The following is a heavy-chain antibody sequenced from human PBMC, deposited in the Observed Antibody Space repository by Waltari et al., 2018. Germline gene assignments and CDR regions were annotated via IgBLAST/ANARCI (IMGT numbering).Heavy chain of an antibody. D-gene: IGHD3-10*01. V-gene: IGHV5-51*01. J-gene: IGHJ4*02. Sequence: EVQLVQSGAEVKKPGESLTISCKASGYNFGNYWIGWVRQMPGKGLEWVGLIYPADSETTYSPSFQGQVTISADKSVATAYLRWSSLKPSDSAIYYCARHYQGSGSAAYWGQGTLVTVSS. CDR3: ARHYQGSGSAAY. CDR1: GYNFGNYW. CDR2: IYPADSET.